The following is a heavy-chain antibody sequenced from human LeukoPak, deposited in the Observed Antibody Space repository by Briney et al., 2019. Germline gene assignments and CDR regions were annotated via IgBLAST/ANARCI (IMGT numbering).Heavy chain of an antibody. D-gene: IGHD3-10*02. CDR2: ISSSGSTI. V-gene: IGHV3-48*03. CDR3: AELGITMIGGV. J-gene: IGHJ6*04. Sequence: GRSLKLSCAASGFTFSSYEMNWVRQAPGKGLEWVSYISSSGSTIYYADSVKGRFTISRDNAKNSLYLQMNSLRAEDTAVYYCAELGITMIGGVWGKGTTVTISS. CDR1: GFTFSSYE.